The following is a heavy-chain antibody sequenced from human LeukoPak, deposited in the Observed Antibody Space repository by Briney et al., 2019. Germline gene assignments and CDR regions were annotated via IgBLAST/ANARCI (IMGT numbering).Heavy chain of an antibody. J-gene: IGHJ3*02. CDR2: IKSDGSET. D-gene: IGHD2-8*01. V-gene: IGHV3-74*01. Sequence: GGSLRLSCAASGFTFSKFWMHWVRQVPGKGLAWVSRIKSDGSETIYADSVKGRFTISRDNAKNTLYLQMNSLRAEDTAVYYCARDSNCTNGVCYKNPFDIWGQGTMVTVSS. CDR3: ARDSNCTNGVCYKNPFDI. CDR1: GFTFSKFW.